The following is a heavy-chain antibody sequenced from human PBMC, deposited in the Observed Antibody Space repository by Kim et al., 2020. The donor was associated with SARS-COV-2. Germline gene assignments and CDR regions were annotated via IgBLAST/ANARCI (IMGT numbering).Heavy chain of an antibody. V-gene: IGHV3-30*04. D-gene: IGHD1-1*01. CDR2: MSHDGSLE. Sequence: GGSLRLSCAASGFTFGSYAMHWVRQAPGKGLEWVAIMSHDGSLEYYPDSVKGRFTVSRQNAERTLYLQMHSLRAQDTGVYYCARDMGRYRGDMDYFEYWGQGTLVTVSS. CDR3: ARDMGRYRGDMDYFEY. CDR1: GFTFGSYA. J-gene: IGHJ4*02.